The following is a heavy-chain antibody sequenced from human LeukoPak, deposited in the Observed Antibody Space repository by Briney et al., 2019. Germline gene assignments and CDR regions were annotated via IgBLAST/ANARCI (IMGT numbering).Heavy chain of an antibody. D-gene: IGHD1-26*01. Sequence: GASVKVSCKASGYTFTGYYMHWVRQAPGQGLEWMGRINPNSGGTNYAQKFQGRVTMTRDTSISTAYMELSRLRSDDTAVYYCARGAKWELLAYFQHWGQGTLVTVSS. V-gene: IGHV1-2*06. CDR3: ARGAKWELLAYFQH. J-gene: IGHJ1*01. CDR1: GYTFTGYY. CDR2: INPNSGGT.